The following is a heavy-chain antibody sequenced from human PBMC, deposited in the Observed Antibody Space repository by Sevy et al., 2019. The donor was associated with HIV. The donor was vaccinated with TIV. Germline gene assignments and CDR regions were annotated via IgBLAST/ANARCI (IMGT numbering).Heavy chain of an antibody. CDR1: GFTFSSYA. CDR3: ARDAPVADNDAFDI. V-gene: IGHV3-30-3*01. D-gene: IGHD6-19*01. J-gene: IGHJ3*02. Sequence: GGSLRLSCAASGFTFSSYAMQWVRQAPGKGLEWVAVISYDGSNKYYADSVKGRFTISRDNSKNTLYLQMNSLRAEDTAVYYCARDAPVADNDAFDIWGQGTMVTVSS. CDR2: ISYDGSNK.